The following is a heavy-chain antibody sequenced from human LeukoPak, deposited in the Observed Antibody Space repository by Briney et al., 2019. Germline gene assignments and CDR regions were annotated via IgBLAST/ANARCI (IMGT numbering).Heavy chain of an antibody. CDR2: TYSRYRSKWFN. CDR1: GDIVSNNTSA. V-gene: IGHV6-1*01. CDR3: ARVQKGLIDY. Sequence: SQTLSLTCAISGDIVSNNTSAWIWIRQSPSRGLEWLGRTYSRYRSKWFNDYALSVKSRITINPDTSKNQFSLQLNSVTPEDTAVYYCARVQKGLIDYWGQGTLVTVSP. J-gene: IGHJ4*02.